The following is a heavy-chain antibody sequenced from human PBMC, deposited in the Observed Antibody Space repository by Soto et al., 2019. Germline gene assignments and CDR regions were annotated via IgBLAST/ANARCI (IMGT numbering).Heavy chain of an antibody. CDR2: ISYDGSHK. J-gene: IGHJ4*02. CDR3: AKDRVKTSSWPVD. D-gene: IGHD6-19*01. V-gene: IGHV3-30*18. CDR1: GFNFSTYG. Sequence: HVQLVESGGGVVQPGRSLSLSCAVSGFNFSTYGMHWVRHAPGKGLEWVAVISYDGSHKAFADSVKGRIAISRDNSKNTLFLQMISLREEDTAVYYCAKDRVKTSSWPVDWGQGTLVTVSS.